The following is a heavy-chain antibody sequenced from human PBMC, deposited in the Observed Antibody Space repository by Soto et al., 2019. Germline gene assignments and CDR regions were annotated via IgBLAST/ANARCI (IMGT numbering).Heavy chain of an antibody. CDR1: GGSFSGYY. Sequence: LSLPCAVYGGSFSGYYWSWIRQPPGKGLEWIGEINHSGSTNYNPSLKSRVTISVDTSKNQFSLKLSSVTAADTAVYYCASSRGLVNSGSLFYDSWGQGTLVTVSS. V-gene: IGHV4-34*01. CDR2: INHSGST. CDR3: ASSRGLVNSGSLFYDS. J-gene: IGHJ4*02. D-gene: IGHD1-26*01.